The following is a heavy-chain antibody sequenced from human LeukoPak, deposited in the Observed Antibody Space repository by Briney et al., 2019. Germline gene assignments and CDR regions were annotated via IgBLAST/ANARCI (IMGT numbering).Heavy chain of an antibody. J-gene: IGHJ4*02. Sequence: GRSLRLSCAASGFTFSSYGMHWVRQAPGKGLEWVAVIWYDGSNKCYADSVKGRFTISRDNSKNTLYLQMNSLRAEDTAVYYCARSYSSGWSLGYWGQGTLVTVSS. CDR3: ARSYSSGWSLGY. V-gene: IGHV3-33*01. CDR1: GFTFSSYG. D-gene: IGHD6-19*01. CDR2: IWYDGSNK.